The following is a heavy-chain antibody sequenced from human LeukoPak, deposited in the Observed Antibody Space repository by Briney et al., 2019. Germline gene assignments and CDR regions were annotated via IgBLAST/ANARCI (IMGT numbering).Heavy chain of an antibody. CDR3: VRVPFAFYGMEV. CDR2: IYHSGST. V-gene: IGHV4-4*02. Sequence: SGTLALTCAVSSDSIRSNNWWSWVRQPPGKWLEWIGEIYHSGSTNYNPSLKSRVTISADTSKNQLSLKLSSVTAADTGVYYCVRVPFAFYGMEVWGKGTTVSVSS. J-gene: IGHJ6*04. D-gene: IGHD4/OR15-4a*01. CDR1: SDSIRSNNW.